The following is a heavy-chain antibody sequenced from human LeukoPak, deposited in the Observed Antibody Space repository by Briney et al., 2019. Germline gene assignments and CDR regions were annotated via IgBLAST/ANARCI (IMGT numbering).Heavy chain of an antibody. Sequence: SETLSPTCTVSGYSISSGYYWGWIRQPPGKGLEWIGSIYYSGSTYYNPSLKSRVTISVDTSKNQFSLKLSSVTAADTAVYYCAVYSSGWYPFDYWGQGTLVTVSS. CDR3: AVYSSGWYPFDY. D-gene: IGHD6-19*01. V-gene: IGHV4-38-2*02. CDR2: IYYSGST. J-gene: IGHJ4*02. CDR1: GYSISSGYY.